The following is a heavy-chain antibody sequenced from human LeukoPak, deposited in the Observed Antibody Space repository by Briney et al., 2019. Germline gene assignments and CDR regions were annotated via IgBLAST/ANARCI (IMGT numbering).Heavy chain of an antibody. CDR3: ARLSYGSGSYYNFYFDY. D-gene: IGHD3-10*01. J-gene: IGHJ4*02. CDR1: GGSISSSSNY. Sequence: SETLSLTCTVSGGSISSSSNYWGWSRQPPGKGLEWIGSIYYSGNTYYNASLKSRVTISVDASKNQFSVNLSSVTAVDTAVYYCARLSYGSGSYYNFYFDYWGQGTLVTVSA. CDR2: IYYSGNT. V-gene: IGHV4-39*01.